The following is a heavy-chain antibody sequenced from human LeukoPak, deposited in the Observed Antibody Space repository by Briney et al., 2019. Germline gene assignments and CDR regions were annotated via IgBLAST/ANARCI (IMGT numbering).Heavy chain of an antibody. D-gene: IGHD3-22*01. CDR2: IYPGDSDT. Sequence: GESLKISCKGSGYSFTSYWIGWVRQMPRKGLEWMGIIYPGDSDTRYSPSFQGQVTISADKSISTAYLQWSSLKASDTAMYYCARTYYYDSSGLPTAFDYWGQGTLVTVSS. J-gene: IGHJ4*02. CDR3: ARTYYYDSSGLPTAFDY. CDR1: GYSFTSYW. V-gene: IGHV5-51*01.